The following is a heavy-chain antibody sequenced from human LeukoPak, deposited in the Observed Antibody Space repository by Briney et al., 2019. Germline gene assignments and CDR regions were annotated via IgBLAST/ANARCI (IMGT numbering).Heavy chain of an antibody. J-gene: IGHJ6*02. D-gene: IGHD3-3*01. CDR1: GFTFSSCS. V-gene: IGHV3-21*01. CDR3: ARDGVTIFGVVRYGMDV. Sequence: GGSLRLSCAASGFTFSSCSMNWVRQAPGKGLEWVSSISSSSSYIYYADSVKGRFTISRDNAKNSLYLQMNSLRAEDTAVYYCARDGVTIFGVVRYGMDVWGQGTTVTVSS. CDR2: ISSSSSYI.